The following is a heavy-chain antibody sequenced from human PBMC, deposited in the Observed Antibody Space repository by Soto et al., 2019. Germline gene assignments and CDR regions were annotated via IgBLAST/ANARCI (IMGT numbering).Heavy chain of an antibody. D-gene: IGHD6-13*01. J-gene: IGHJ3*02. CDR1: GFTFSSYG. V-gene: IGHV3-30*18. CDR3: AKASRAAAGTLVI. Sequence: PGGSLRLSCAASGFTFSSYGMHWVRQAPGKGLEWVAVISYDGSNKYYADSVKGRSTISRDNSKNTLYLQMNSLRAEDTAVYYCAKASRAAAGTLVIWGQGTMVTVSS. CDR2: ISYDGSNK.